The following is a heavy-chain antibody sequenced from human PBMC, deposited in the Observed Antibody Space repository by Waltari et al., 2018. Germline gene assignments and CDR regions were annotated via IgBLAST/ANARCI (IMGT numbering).Heavy chain of an antibody. V-gene: IGHV6-1*01. CDR2: TYYRSKWFI. CDR1: GDSVSSASAA. CDR3: AKDTRLGESSLYGWYFDH. D-gene: IGHD3-16*01. Sequence: QVQLQQSGPGLVKPSQTLSLTCAISGDSVSSASAAWNWVRQSPSRGLEWLGRTYYRSKWFINYAVSVKSRITITPDTSNNQFSLQLNSVTPEDTALYFCAKDTRLGESSLYGWYFDHWGQGTLVTVSS. J-gene: IGHJ4*02.